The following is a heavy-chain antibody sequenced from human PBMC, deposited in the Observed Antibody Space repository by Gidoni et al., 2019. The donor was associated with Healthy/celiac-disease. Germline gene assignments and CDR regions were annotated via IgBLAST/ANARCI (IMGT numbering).Heavy chain of an antibody. D-gene: IGHD6-6*01. CDR3: TADPFIAARGLI. CDR2: IVVGCGNT. CDR1: GFTFTSSA. Sequence: PEVKKPGTSVKVSCKASGFTFTSSAVQWVRQARGQRLEWIGWIVVGCGNTNYAQKFQERVTITRDMSTSTAYMELSSLRSEDTAVYYCTADPFIAARGLIWGQRTLVTVSS. J-gene: IGHJ4*02. V-gene: IGHV1-58*01.